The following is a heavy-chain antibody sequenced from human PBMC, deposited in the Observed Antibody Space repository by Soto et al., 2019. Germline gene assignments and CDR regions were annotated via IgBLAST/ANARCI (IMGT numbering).Heavy chain of an antibody. D-gene: IGHD5-18*01. CDR1: GFTFSSYS. CDR3: AREGIQLWSHYYYYGMDV. J-gene: IGHJ6*02. Sequence: PGGSLRLSCAASGFTFSSYSMNWVRQAPGKGRAWVSYISSSSSTIYYTDSVKGRFTISRDNAKNSVYLQMNSLRDEDTAVYYCAREGIQLWSHYYYYGMDVWGQGTTVTVSS. V-gene: IGHV3-48*02. CDR2: ISSSSSTI.